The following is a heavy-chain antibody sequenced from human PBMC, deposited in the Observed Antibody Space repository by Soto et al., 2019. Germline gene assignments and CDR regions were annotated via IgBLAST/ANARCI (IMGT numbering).Heavy chain of an antibody. CDR1: GFSLSTSGVG. Sequence: QITLKESGPTLVKPTQTLTLTCTFSGFSLSTSGVGVGWIRQPPGKALEWLALIYWDDDKRYSPSLKSRLTITKDTSKNQVVLTMTNMDPVDTATYYCAHTPYCSGGSCYSVVGYWGQGTLFTVSS. J-gene: IGHJ4*02. CDR2: IYWDDDK. V-gene: IGHV2-5*02. CDR3: AHTPYCSGGSCYSVVGY. D-gene: IGHD2-15*01.